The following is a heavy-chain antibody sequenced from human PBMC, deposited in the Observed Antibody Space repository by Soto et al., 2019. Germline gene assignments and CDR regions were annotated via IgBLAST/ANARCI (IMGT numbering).Heavy chain of an antibody. V-gene: IGHV3-33*01. D-gene: IGHD6-19*01. CDR2: IWYDGSNK. Sequence: GGSLRLSCAASGFTFSSYGMHWVRQAPGKGLEWVAVIWYDGSNKYYADSVKGRFTISRDNSKNTLYLQMNSLRAEDTAVYYCARGPFPYSSGWYYFDEWGQGTLVTGSS. CDR3: ARGPFPYSSGWYYFDE. CDR1: GFTFSSYG. J-gene: IGHJ4*02.